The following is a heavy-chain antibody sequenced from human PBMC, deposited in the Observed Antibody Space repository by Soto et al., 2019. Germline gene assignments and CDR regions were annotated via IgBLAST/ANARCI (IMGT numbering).Heavy chain of an antibody. Sequence: PGGSLRLSCAASGFTLSSYGMHWVRQAPGKALEWVAVISYDGSNKYYADSVKGRSTFSRDNSKNTLYLQMNSLRCEDRAVCYCENDLGRGVYEAVRHYCYYGMEVWGQGSTVTASS. CDR3: ENDLGRGVYEAVRHYCYYGMEV. J-gene: IGHJ6*02. V-gene: IGHV3-30*18. CDR2: ISYDGSNK. CDR1: GFTLSSYG. D-gene: IGHD3-10*01.